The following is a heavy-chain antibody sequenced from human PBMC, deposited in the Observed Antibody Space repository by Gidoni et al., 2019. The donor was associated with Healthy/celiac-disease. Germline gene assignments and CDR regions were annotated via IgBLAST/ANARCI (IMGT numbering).Heavy chain of an antibody. V-gene: IGHV4-61*02. J-gene: IGHJ5*02. Sequence: QVQLPESGPGLVQPSPTLSLPCTVSGGPTSSGSYYRCWIRQPAGKGLEWNGRIYTSRSTNYNPSLKSRVTISVDTSKNQYSLKLSSVTAADTAVYYCARDRRFGGPGWFDPWGQGTLVTVSS. CDR1: GGPTSSGSYY. CDR2: IYTSRST. CDR3: ARDRRFGGPGWFDP. D-gene: IGHD3-16*01.